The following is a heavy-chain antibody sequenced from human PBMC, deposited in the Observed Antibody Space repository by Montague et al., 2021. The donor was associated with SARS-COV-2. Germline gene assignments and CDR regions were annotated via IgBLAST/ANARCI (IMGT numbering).Heavy chain of an antibody. CDR1: GGSFNDFY. Sequence: SETLSLTCVVYGGSFNDFYWSWIRQPPGKGLEWIGEVNFRGRTNYNPSLKSRATVSVDKSNNHFSLRLSSVTAADTAVYYCARYPGLEYFDPWGRGSLVTVSS. J-gene: IGHJ2*01. CDR2: VNFRGRT. V-gene: IGHV4-34*01. CDR3: ARYPGLEYFDP. D-gene: IGHD3-3*01.